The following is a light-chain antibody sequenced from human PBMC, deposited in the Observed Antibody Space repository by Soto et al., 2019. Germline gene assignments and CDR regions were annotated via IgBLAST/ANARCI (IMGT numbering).Light chain of an antibody. CDR3: QQYGSSPS. V-gene: IGKV3-20*01. CDR1: QSVSSSY. Sequence: EIVLTQSPGTLSLSPGERATLSCRASQSVSSSYLAWYQQKPGRAPRLLIYDVSSRATDFPDRFSGSGSGTDFTLTISRLEPEGFAVYYCQQYGSSPSFGGGTKVEIK. J-gene: IGKJ4*01. CDR2: DVS.